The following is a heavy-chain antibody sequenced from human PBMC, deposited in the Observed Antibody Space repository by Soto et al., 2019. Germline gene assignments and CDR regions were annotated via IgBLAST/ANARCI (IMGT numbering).Heavy chain of an antibody. V-gene: IGHV3-23*04. D-gene: IGHD2-21*01. CDR1: GFTFNDYA. J-gene: IGHJ4*02. Sequence: EVHLVESGGGLVQPGESLSLSCVASGFTFNDYAMHWVRQTPGKGLEWVAAISNRGSSAYYADSVKGRFTISRDKSTKTLSLHMHTLRVEDTAVYFCAKAFCDAATCFPCEYWGQGTPVAVSP. CDR2: ISNRGSSA. CDR3: AKAFCDAATCFPCEY.